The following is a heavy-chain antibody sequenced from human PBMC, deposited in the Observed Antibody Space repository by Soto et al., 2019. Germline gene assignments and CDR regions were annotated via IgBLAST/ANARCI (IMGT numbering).Heavy chain of an antibody. Sequence: GGSMKLSCAASGLTFNSYAMSWVRQAPGKGLEWVSAISGSGGSTYYADSVKGRFTISRDNSKNTLYLQMNSLRAEDTAVYYCAKAPAVLPAPQFDYWGQGTLVTSPQ. CDR3: AKAPAVLPAPQFDY. CDR2: ISGSGGST. V-gene: IGHV3-23*01. J-gene: IGHJ4*02. CDR1: GLTFNSYA. D-gene: IGHD6-19*01.